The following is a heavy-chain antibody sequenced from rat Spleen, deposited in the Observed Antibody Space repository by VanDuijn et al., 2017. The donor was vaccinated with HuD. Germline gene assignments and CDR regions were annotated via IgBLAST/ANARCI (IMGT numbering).Heavy chain of an antibody. D-gene: IGHD1-9*01. CDR3: TRPLRVYLQLFDY. J-gene: IGHJ2*01. Sequence: EVQLVESGGGLVQPGRSLKLSCIASGFTFTNYWMTWIRQGPGKGLEWVASITNAAGKVYYPDSMKGRFTISRDNAKSTLYLQMNSLRSEDTATYYCTRPLRVYLQLFDYWGQGVMVTVSS. V-gene: IGHV5-31*01. CDR2: ITNAAGKV. CDR1: GFTFTNYW.